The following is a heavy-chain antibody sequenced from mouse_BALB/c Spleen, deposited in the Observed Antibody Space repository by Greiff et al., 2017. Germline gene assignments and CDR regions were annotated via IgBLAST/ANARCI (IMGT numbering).Heavy chain of an antibody. V-gene: IGHV7-3*02. D-gene: IGHD1-1*01. CDR3: ARDRWAITTVVEAMDY. Sequence: DVQLVESGGGLVQPGGSLRLSCATSGFTFTDYYMSWVRQPPGKALEWLGFIRNKANGYTTEYSASVKGRFTISRDNSQSILYLQMNTLRAEDSATYYCARDRWAITTVVEAMDYWGQGTSVTVSS. J-gene: IGHJ4*01. CDR2: IRNKANGYTT. CDR1: GFTFTDYY.